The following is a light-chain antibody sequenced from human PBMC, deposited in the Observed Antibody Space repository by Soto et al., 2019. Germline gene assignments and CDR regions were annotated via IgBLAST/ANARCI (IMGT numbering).Light chain of an antibody. CDR3: ISYAGSNNYV. CDR1: SSDVGGYNY. Sequence: QSALTQPPSASGSPGQSVTISCTGTSSDVGGYNYVSWYQQHPDKAPKLMIYEVTKRPSGVPDRFSGSKSGNTASLTVSGLQAEDEADYYCISYAGSNNYVLGTGTKLTVL. J-gene: IGLJ1*01. CDR2: EVT. V-gene: IGLV2-8*01.